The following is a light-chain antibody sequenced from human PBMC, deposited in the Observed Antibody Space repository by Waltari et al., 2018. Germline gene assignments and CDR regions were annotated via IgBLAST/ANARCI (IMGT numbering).Light chain of an antibody. CDR1: QSVSSY. Sequence: VILTQSPATLSLSPGERATLSCRASQSVSSYLAWYQQKPGQAPRLLIYGASSRATSIPDRFSGSGSGTEFTLTISSLEPEDFAVYYCQKYSNSPWTFGQGTKVEIK. CDR2: GAS. J-gene: IGKJ1*01. V-gene: IGKV3-20*01. CDR3: QKYSNSPWT.